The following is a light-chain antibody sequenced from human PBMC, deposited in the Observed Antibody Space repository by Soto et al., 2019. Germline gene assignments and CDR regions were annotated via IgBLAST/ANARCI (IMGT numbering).Light chain of an antibody. J-gene: IGLJ2*01. V-gene: IGLV2-8*01. CDR3: SSYAGSNNPVI. Sequence: QSALTQPPSASGSPGQSVTISCTGTSSDVGGYNYVSWYQQHPGKAPKFMIYEVNKRPSGAPDRFSGSKSGNTASLTVSGLQADDEADYYCSSYAGSNNPVIFGGGTKLTVL. CDR2: EVN. CDR1: SSDVGGYNY.